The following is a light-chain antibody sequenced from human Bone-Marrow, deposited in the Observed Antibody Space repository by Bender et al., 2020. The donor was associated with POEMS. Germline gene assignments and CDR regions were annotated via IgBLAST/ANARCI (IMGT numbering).Light chain of an antibody. V-gene: IGLV3-25*03. CDR2: KDS. Sequence: SSELTQPPSMSVSPGQTARITCSGDALPQQYSYWYQQKPGQAPVQVIYKDSERPSGIPERFSASSSGTTVTFTISGVQAEDEADYICQSADSSGTYLVFGQGTRLTVL. CDR1: ALPQQY. J-gene: IGLJ2*01. CDR3: QSADSSGTYLV.